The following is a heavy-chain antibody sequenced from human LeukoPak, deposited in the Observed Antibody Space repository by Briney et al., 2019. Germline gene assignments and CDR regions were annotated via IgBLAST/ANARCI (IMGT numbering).Heavy chain of an antibody. CDR2: IGTAGDT. J-gene: IGHJ4*02. Sequence: GGFLRLSCAASGFTFSSYDMHWVRQATGKGLEWVSAIGTAGDTYYPGSVKGRFTISRENAKNSLYLQMNSLRAGDTAVYYCARGGYYGSGSYYFDYWGQGTLVTVSS. CDR3: ARGGYYGSGSYYFDY. D-gene: IGHD3-10*01. V-gene: IGHV3-13*01. CDR1: GFTFSSYD.